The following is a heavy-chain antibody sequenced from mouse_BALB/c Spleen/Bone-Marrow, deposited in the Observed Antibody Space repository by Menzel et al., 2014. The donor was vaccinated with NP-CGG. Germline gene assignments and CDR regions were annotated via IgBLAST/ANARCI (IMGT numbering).Heavy chain of an antibody. CDR3: ARRGYGSWYFDV. Sequence: EAKVVESGGGLVQPGGSLKLSCAASGFDFSRYWMSWVRQAPGKGLEWIGEINPDSSTINYTPSLKDKFIISRDNAKNTLYLQMSKVRSEDTALYYCARRGYGSWYFDVWGAGTTVTVSS. CDR2: INPDSSTI. CDR1: GFDFSRYW. D-gene: IGHD2-2*01. J-gene: IGHJ1*01. V-gene: IGHV4-1*02.